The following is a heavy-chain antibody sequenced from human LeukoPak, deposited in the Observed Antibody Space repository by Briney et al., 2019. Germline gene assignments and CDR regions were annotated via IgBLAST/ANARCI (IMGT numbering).Heavy chain of an antibody. J-gene: IGHJ6*02. CDR3: ARRKAATFGMDV. CDR2: TYYRSKWYK. D-gene: IGHD6-13*01. Sequence: SQTLSLTCAISGDSVSSDSATWNWITPSPSRDLEWLGRTYYRSKWYKDYAVSMKSRITINPDTSKNQFSLQLNSVTPEDAAVYYCARRKAATFGMDVWGQGTTVTVSS. V-gene: IGHV6-1*01. CDR1: GDSVSSDSAT.